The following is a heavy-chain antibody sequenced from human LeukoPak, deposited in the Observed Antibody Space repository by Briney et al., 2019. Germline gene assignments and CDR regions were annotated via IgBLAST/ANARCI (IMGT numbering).Heavy chain of an antibody. CDR3: ARAPGGAPPQKFWSGPHNWFDP. Sequence: ASVKVSCKASGYTFTSYYMHWVRQAPGQGLEWMGIINPSGGSTSYAQKFQGRVTMTRDTSTSTVYMELSSLRSGDTAVYYCARAPGGAPPQKFWSGPHNWFDPWGQGTLVTVSS. CDR2: INPSGGST. D-gene: IGHD3-3*01. J-gene: IGHJ5*02. V-gene: IGHV1-46*01. CDR1: GYTFTSYY.